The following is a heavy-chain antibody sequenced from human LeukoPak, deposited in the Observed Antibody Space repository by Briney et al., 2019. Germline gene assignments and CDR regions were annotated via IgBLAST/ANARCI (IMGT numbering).Heavy chain of an antibody. V-gene: IGHV4-59*01. CDR1: GGSISSYY. J-gene: IGHJ4*02. CDR2: IYYSGST. CDR3: AREALLGGYSSGWYEV. Sequence: SETLSLTCTVSGGSISSYYWSWIRQPPGKGLEWIGYIYYSGSTNYNPSLKSRVTISVDTSKNQFSLKLSSVTAADTAVYYCAREALLGGYSSGWYEVWGQGTLVTVSS. D-gene: IGHD6-19*01.